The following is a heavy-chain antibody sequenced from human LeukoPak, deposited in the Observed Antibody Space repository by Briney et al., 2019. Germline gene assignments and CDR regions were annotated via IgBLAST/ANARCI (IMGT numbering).Heavy chain of an antibody. CDR3: ARDSSYGYGEHLAPDY. CDR1: GYTFTGYY. J-gene: IGHJ4*02. Sequence: ASVKVSCKASGYTFTGYYLHWVRQAPGQGLEWMGWINPNSGGTNYAQKFQGRVTMTTDTSTSTAYMELRSLRSDDTAVYYCARDSSYGYGEHLAPDYWGQGTLVTVSS. D-gene: IGHD4-17*01. CDR2: INPNSGGT. V-gene: IGHV1-2*02.